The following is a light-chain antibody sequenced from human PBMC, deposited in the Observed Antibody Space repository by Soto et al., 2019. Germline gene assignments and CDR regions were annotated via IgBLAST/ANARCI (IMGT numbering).Light chain of an antibody. CDR1: QDINNY. CDR2: DSS. Sequence: DIQMTQSPSSLSASVGDRVTIICQASQDINNYLNWYQQKPVKAPKLLIYDSSNLEIGVPSRFSGSGYGTRFSFTISSLQPEDIATYYCQQFDNLPFTFGQGTRLEIK. J-gene: IGKJ5*01. V-gene: IGKV1-33*01. CDR3: QQFDNLPFT.